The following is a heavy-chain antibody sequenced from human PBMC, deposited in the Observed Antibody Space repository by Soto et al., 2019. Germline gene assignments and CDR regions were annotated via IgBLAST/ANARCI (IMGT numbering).Heavy chain of an antibody. V-gene: IGHV2-26*01. J-gene: IGHJ6*02. CDR2: IFSDNER. D-gene: IGHD3-9*01. Sequence: SGPTLVNPTETLTLTCTVSGFSLTTGKMGVSWIRQPPGKALEWLSHIFSDNERSYSTSLQGRLTISKDTSGSQVVLSMTNVDPVDTATYYCARMKVDSYQFYYAMDVWGQGTTVTVSS. CDR1: GFSLTTGKMG. CDR3: ARMKVDSYQFYYAMDV.